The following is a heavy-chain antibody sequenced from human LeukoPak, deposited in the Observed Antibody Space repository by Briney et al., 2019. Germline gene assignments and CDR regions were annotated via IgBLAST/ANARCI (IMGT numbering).Heavy chain of an antibody. CDR1: GYTFSGFY. J-gene: IGHJ4*02. CDR2: INPNSGGT. Sequence: ASLKVSCKASGYTFSGFYIYWVRQAPGQGLEWMGWINPNSGGTNYAQKFQGRVTMTRDTSISTAYMELSRLRSDDTAVYYCARGLYYYDSSYYFDYWGQGTLVTVSS. CDR3: ARGLYYYDSSYYFDY. D-gene: IGHD3-22*01. V-gene: IGHV1-2*02.